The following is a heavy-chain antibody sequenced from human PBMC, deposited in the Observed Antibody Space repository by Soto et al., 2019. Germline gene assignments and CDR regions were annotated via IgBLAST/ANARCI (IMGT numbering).Heavy chain of an antibody. Sequence: EVQLVESGGGLVRPGGSLRLSCAASGFTFSYYWMHWVRQAPGKGLVWVSRIHRDGSSTTYADFVKGRFIISRDNASNTVDWQMSSVRVEYTALYCCARGDRGAFDLWGQGTVVTVSS. V-gene: IGHV3-74*01. CDR1: GFTFSYYW. D-gene: IGHD1-26*01. CDR2: IHRDGSST. J-gene: IGHJ3*01. CDR3: ARGDRGAFDL.